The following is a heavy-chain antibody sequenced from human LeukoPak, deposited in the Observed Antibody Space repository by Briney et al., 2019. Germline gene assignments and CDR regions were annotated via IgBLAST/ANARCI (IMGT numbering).Heavy chain of an antibody. D-gene: IGHD6-13*01. CDR1: GYTFTSYD. CDR3: ARDSQSLTGYSSSWYGY. CDR2: MNPNSGNT. V-gene: IGHV1-8*01. J-gene: IGHJ4*02. Sequence: GASVKVSCKASGYTFTSYDINWVRQATGQGLEWMGWMNPNSGNTGYAQKLQGRVTMTTDTSTSTAYMELRSLRSDDTAVYYCARDSQSLTGYSSSWYGYWGQGTLVTVSS.